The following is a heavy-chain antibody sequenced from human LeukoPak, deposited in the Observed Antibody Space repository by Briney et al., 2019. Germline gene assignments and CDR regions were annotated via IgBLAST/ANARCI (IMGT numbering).Heavy chain of an antibody. D-gene: IGHD6-13*01. CDR2: TSSSGSTI. V-gene: IGHV3-48*03. J-gene: IGHJ4*02. Sequence: GGSLRLSCAASGFTFSSYEMNWVRQAPGKGLEWVSYTSSSGSTIYYADSVKGRFTISRDNAKNSLYLQMNSLRAEDTAVYYCARESDGSSWYRYFDYWGQGTLVTVSS. CDR3: ARESDGSSWYRYFDY. CDR1: GFTFSSYE.